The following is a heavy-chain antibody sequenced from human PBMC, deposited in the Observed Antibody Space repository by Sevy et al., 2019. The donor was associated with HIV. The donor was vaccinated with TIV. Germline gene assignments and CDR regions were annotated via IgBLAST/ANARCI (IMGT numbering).Heavy chain of an antibody. J-gene: IGHJ4*02. CDR1: GFTFSSYA. Sequence: GGCLRLSCAASGFTFSSYAMSWVRQAPGKGLEWVSAISGSGGSTYYADSVKGRFTISRDNSKNTLNLQMNSLRAEDTAVYYCAKGPGVLWFGESDDYWGQGTLVTVSS. D-gene: IGHD3-10*01. V-gene: IGHV3-23*01. CDR3: AKGPGVLWFGESDDY. CDR2: ISGSGGST.